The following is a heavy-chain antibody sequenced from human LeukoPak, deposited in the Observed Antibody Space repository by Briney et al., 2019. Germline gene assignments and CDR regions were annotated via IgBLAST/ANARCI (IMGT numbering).Heavy chain of an antibody. J-gene: IGHJ4*02. Sequence: AGRSLRLSCAASGFTFSSYGMHWVRQAPGKGLEWVAVISYDGSNKYYADSVKGRFTISRDNSKNTLYLKMNSLRAEDTAVYYCAKDGQWRGLNYWGQGTLVTVSS. CDR1: GFTFSSYG. V-gene: IGHV3-30*18. CDR3: AKDGQWRGLNY. CDR2: ISYDGSNK. D-gene: IGHD6-19*01.